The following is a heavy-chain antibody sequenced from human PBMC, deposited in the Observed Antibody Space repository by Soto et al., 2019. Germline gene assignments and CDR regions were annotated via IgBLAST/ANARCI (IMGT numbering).Heavy chain of an antibody. Sequence: GGSLKISRTGSGTSFTSSGIAGARQMPGKGLEWRGRIDPSDSYTNYSPSFQGHVTISADKSISTAYLQWSSLKASDTAMYYCASKSSDNWNDVSSSPTNYGMDVWGQGTTVTVSS. V-gene: IGHV5-10-1*01. D-gene: IGHD1-20*01. CDR2: IDPSDSYT. CDR1: GTSFTSSG. J-gene: IGHJ6*02. CDR3: ASKSSDNWNDVSSSPTNYGMDV.